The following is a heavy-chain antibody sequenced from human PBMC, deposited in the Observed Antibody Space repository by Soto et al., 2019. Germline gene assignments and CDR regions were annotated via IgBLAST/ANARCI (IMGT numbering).Heavy chain of an antibody. J-gene: IGHJ5*02. V-gene: IGHV1-3*01. D-gene: IGHD3-22*01. CDR2: INPGNGNT. Sequence: QVQLVQSGAEVKKPGASVKVSCKASGYTFTSYAMHWVRQAPGQRLEWMGWINPGNGNTKYSQKFQGRVTITRDTSAGTAYMDLSSLRSEDTAVYYCARGYYYDSSGLGTWGQGTLVTVSS. CDR3: ARGYYYDSSGLGT. CDR1: GYTFTSYA.